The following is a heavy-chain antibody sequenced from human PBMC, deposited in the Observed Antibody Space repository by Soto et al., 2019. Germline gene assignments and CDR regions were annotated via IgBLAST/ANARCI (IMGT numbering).Heavy chain of an antibody. J-gene: IGHJ4*02. CDR2: ISYSGDT. Sequence: SETLSLTCTVSGDSISSHFWTWIRQPPGKGLEWIGYISYSGDTNYNPSLKSRVTISLDTPKNRFSLNLKSVTAADTAVYYCARDWDYYDSSGYYSFDYWGQGTLVTVSS. D-gene: IGHD3-22*01. CDR1: GDSISSHF. CDR3: ARDWDYYDSSGYYSFDY. V-gene: IGHV4-59*11.